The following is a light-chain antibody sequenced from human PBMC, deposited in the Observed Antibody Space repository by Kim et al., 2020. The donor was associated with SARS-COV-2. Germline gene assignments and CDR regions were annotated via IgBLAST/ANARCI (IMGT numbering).Light chain of an antibody. CDR3: SSYTSSSTLV. J-gene: IGLJ3*02. CDR1: SRDVGGYSY. V-gene: IGLV2-14*03. CDR2: DVS. Sequence: GQSITSYCPGTSRDVGGYSYVSWYQQHPGEAPKLMIYDVSNRPTGVSNRFSGSKSGNTASLTISGLQAEDEADYYCSSYTSSSTLVFGGGTQLTVL.